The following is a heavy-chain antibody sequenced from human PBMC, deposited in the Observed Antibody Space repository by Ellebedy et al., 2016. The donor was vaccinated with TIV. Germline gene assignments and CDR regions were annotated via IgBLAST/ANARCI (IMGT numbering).Heavy chain of an antibody. V-gene: IGHV3-23*01. CDR1: GFTFSSYA. D-gene: IGHD6-6*01. CDR2: ISGGGETT. CDR3: AQGRSPPGDS. Sequence: PGGSLRLSCAASGFTFSSYAMNWIRQAPGKGLEWVSVISGGGETTSCAESVKGRFTISRDNSENTLYLQMNSLRAEDTALYYCAQGRSPPGDSWGQGTLVTVSS. J-gene: IGHJ4*02.